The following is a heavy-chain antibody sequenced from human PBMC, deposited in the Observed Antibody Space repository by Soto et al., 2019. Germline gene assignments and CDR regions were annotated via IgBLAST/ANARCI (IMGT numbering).Heavy chain of an antibody. Sequence: QMQLVQSGPEVKKPGTSVKVSCKASGFTFTSSSVQWVRQVRGQGLEWMGWIVVGTGGTKYAQKFQERVTFNRDISTSTAYMEVSSLRSEDTAMYYCAADRGYLWGQGTLVTVSS. V-gene: IGHV1-58*01. D-gene: IGHD3-10*01. J-gene: IGHJ5*02. CDR2: IVVGTGGT. CDR1: GFTFTSSS. CDR3: AADRGYL.